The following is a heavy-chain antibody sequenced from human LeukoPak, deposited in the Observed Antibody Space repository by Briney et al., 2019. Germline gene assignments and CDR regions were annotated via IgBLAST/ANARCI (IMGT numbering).Heavy chain of an antibody. CDR1: GFTVSSNY. Sequence: GGSLRLSCAASGFTVSSNYMSWVRQAPGKGLEWVSVIYSGGSTYYADSVKGRFTISRDNSKNTLYLQMNSLRAEDTAVYYCARDGGYYYDSSGPPLYYYGMDVWGQGTMVTVSS. D-gene: IGHD3-22*01. J-gene: IGHJ6*02. CDR2: IYSGGST. CDR3: ARDGGYYYDSSGPPLYYYGMDV. V-gene: IGHV3-66*02.